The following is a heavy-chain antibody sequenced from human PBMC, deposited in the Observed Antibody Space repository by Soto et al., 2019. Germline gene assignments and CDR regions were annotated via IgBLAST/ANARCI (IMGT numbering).Heavy chain of an antibody. CDR1: GYTFTSYG. V-gene: IGHV1-18*01. CDR2: ISAYNGNT. CDR3: ARGPNNWNDVDY. Sequence: QVQLVQSGAEVKKPGASVKVSCKASGYTFTSYGISWVRQAPGQGLEWMGWISAYNGNTNYAQKLQGRVTMTTATLTSTASMEQRSLRCDDTAVDYCARGPNNWNDVDYWGQGTLVTVSS. J-gene: IGHJ4*02. D-gene: IGHD1-1*01.